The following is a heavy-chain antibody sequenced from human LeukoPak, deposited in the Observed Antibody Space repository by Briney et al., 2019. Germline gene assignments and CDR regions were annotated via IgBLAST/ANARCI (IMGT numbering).Heavy chain of an antibody. CDR2: ISSSGSTI. CDR1: GLTFSDYY. J-gene: IGHJ4*02. V-gene: IGHV3-11*01. Sequence: PGGSLRLSCAASGLTFSDYYMSWIRQAPGKGLEWVSYISSSGSTIYYADSVKGRFTISRDNAKNSLYLQMNSLRAEDTAVYYCARERETITMVRGVIGLENYWGQGTLVTVSS. CDR3: ARERETITMVRGVIGLENY. D-gene: IGHD3-10*01.